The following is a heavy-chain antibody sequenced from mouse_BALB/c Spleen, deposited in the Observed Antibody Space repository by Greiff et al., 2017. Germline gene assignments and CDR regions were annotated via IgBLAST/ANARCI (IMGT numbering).Heavy chain of an antibody. V-gene: IGHV3-2*02. Sequence: VQLKQSGPGLVKPSQSLSLTCTVTGYSITSDYAWNWIRQFPGNKLEWMGYISYSGSTSYNPSLKSRISITRDTSKNQFFLQLNSVTTEDTATYYCARRGYGIYFDYWGQGTTLTVSS. CDR1: GYSITSDYA. D-gene: IGHD2-10*02. CDR2: ISYSGST. CDR3: ARRGYGIYFDY. J-gene: IGHJ2*01.